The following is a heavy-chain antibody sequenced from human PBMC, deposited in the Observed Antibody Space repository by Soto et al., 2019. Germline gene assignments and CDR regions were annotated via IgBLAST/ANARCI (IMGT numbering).Heavy chain of an antibody. CDR3: ARNTRCSEGACHMDI. J-gene: IGHJ6*02. V-gene: IGHV1-69*08. CDR1: GGTFSSYT. D-gene: IGHD2-15*01. CDR2: IIPILAPA. Sequence: QVQLVQSGTEVKKPGSSVKVACKASGGTFSSYTISWVRQAPGQGLEWMGRIIPILAPADYAQNFQGRVTITADESTSTAYMELSSLRSEDTAVYYCARNTRCSEGACHMDIWVQGTTVTVSS.